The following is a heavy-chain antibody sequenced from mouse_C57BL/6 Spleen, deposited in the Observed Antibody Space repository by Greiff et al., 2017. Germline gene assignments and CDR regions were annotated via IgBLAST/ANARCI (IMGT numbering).Heavy chain of an antibody. CDR3: ARWDPMDY. J-gene: IGHJ4*01. Sequence: EVKVVESGPVLVKPGASVKMSCKASGYTFTDYYMNWVKQSHGKSLEWIGVINPYNGGTSYNQKFKGKATLTVDKSSSTAYMELNSLTSEDSAVYYCARWDPMDYWGQGTSVTVSS. CDR1: GYTFTDYY. D-gene: IGHD4-1*01. CDR2: INPYNGGT. V-gene: IGHV1-19*01.